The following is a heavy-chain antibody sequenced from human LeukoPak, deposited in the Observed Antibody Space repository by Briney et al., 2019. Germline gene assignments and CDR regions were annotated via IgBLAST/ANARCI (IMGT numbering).Heavy chain of an antibody. CDR3: AATTMVRGVIIHYYGMDV. J-gene: IGHJ6*04. CDR2: IVVGSGNT. CDR1: GFTFTSSA. Sequence: GTSVKVSCKASGFTFTSSAVQWVRQARGQRLEWIGWIVVGSGNTNYAQKFQERVTITRDMSTSTAYKELSSLRSEDTDVYYCAATTMVRGVIIHYYGMDVGGKGTTVTVYS. D-gene: IGHD3-10*01. V-gene: IGHV1-58*01.